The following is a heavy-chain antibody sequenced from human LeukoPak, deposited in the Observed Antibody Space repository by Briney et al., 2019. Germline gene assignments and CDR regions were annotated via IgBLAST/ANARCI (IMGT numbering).Heavy chain of an antibody. V-gene: IGHV4-31*03. D-gene: IGHD2-2*01. CDR3: ARDSRSSTSCYSDV. CDR2: IYYSGST. Sequence: PSETLSLTCTVSGGSISSGGYYWSWIRQHPGKGLEWIGYIYYSGSTYYNPSLKSRVTISVDTSKNQFSLKLSSVTAADTAVYYCARDSRSSTSCYSDVWGQGTTVTVSS. J-gene: IGHJ6*02. CDR1: GGSISSGGYY.